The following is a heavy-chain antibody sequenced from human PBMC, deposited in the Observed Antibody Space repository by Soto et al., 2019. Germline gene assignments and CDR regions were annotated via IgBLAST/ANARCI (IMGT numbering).Heavy chain of an antibody. Sequence: PSETLSLTCTVSGGSISNSSYYWGWIRQPPGKGLEWIGHVYHGGTSYSNPSLKGRVTLSVDTSKNHFSLKLKSVTAADTAVYYCARVKRRWPNSDYWGQGTLVTVSS. V-gene: IGHV4-39*02. J-gene: IGHJ4*02. CDR1: GGSISNSSYY. CDR3: ARVKRRWPNSDY. D-gene: IGHD3-3*01. CDR2: VYHGGTS.